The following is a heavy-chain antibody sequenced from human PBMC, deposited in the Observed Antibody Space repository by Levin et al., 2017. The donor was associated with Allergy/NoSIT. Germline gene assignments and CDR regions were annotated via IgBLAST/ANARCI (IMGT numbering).Heavy chain of an antibody. D-gene: IGHD3-9*01. V-gene: IGHV3-33*01. Sequence: GGSLRLSCAASGFTFSSYGMHWVRQAPGKGLEWVAVIWYDGSNKYYADSVKGRFTISRDNSKNTLYLQMNSLRAEDTAVYYCARDRHLYDILTGFFDYWGQGTLVTVSS. J-gene: IGHJ4*02. CDR1: GFTFSSYG. CDR3: ARDRHLYDILTGFFDY. CDR2: IWYDGSNK.